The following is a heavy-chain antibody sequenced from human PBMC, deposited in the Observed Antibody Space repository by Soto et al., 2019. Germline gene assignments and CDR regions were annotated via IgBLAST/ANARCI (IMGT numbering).Heavy chain of an antibody. V-gene: IGHV4-34*01. Sequence: PSETLSLTCAVYGGSFSGYYWSWIRQPPGKGLEWIGYISYSGSTYYNPSLKSRITISVDTSKTQFSLILSAVTAADTAVFYCAREVNNYYGMDVWGQGTTVTVSS. CDR1: GGSFSGYY. CDR2: ISYSGST. J-gene: IGHJ6*02. CDR3: AREVNNYYGMDV.